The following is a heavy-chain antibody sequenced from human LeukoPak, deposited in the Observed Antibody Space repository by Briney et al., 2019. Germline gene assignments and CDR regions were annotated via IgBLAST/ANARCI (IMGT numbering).Heavy chain of an antibody. CDR2: IIPIFGTA. D-gene: IGHD6-6*01. CDR3: ARAYSSSSNFDY. CDR1: GGTFSSYA. J-gene: IGHJ4*02. Sequence: SVKVSCKASGGTFSSYAISWVRQAPGQGLEWMGGIIPIFGTANYAQKFQGRVTITTDESTNTAYMELSSLRSEDTAVYYCARAYSSSSNFDYWGQGTLVTVSS. V-gene: IGHV1-69*05.